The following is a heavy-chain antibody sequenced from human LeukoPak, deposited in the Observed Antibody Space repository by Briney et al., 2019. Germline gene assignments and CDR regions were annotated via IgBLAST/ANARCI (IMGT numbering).Heavy chain of an antibody. V-gene: IGHV4-39*01. Sequence: SETLSLTCTVSGGSISSSSYYWGWIRQPPGKGLEWIGSIYYSGNTYYNPSLKSRVTISVDTSKNQFSLKLSSVTAADTAVYYCAAPGWRDLFDYWGQGTLVAVSS. CDR2: IYYSGNT. CDR3: AAPGWRDLFDY. J-gene: IGHJ4*02. D-gene: IGHD6-19*01. CDR1: GGSISSSSYY.